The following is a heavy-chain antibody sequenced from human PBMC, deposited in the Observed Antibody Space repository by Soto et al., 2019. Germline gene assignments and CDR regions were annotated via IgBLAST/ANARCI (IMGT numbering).Heavy chain of an antibody. Sequence: QVQLQESGPGLVKPSQTLSLTCTVSGGSISSGGYYWSWIRQHPGKGLEWIGYIYYSGSTYYNPSLKIRVTISVDTSKNQFSLKLSSVTAADTAVYYCARERVVVVTSRGGLDYWGQGTLVTVSS. V-gene: IGHV4-31*03. CDR2: IYYSGST. CDR1: GGSISSGGYY. CDR3: ARERVVVVTSRGGLDY. J-gene: IGHJ4*02. D-gene: IGHD3-22*01.